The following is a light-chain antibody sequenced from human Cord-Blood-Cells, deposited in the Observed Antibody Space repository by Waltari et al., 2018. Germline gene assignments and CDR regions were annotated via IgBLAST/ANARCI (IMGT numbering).Light chain of an antibody. J-gene: IGKJ2*01. CDR1: QGISSY. V-gene: IGKV1-39*01. Sequence: IQMTQSPSSLSASVGDRVTITCRASQGISSYLNWYQQKPGKAPKLLIYAACSLQSGVPSRFSGSESGTDFTRTISSLQPEDFATYYCQQSDSTPYTCCQGTKLEIK. CDR2: AAC. CDR3: QQSDSTPYT.